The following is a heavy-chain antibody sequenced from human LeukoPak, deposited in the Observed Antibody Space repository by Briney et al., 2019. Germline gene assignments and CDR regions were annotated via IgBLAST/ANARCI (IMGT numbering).Heavy chain of an antibody. D-gene: IGHD3-22*01. CDR2: INPNSGGT. J-gene: IGHJ4*02. Sequence: GASVKVSCKASGYTFTGYYMHWVRQAPGQGLEWMGRINPNSGGTNYAQKFQGRVTMTRDTSISTAYMELSRLRSDDTAVYYCARGDYDTSGYKFDYWGQGTLVTVSS. CDR3: ARGDYDTSGYKFDY. V-gene: IGHV1-2*06. CDR1: GYTFTGYY.